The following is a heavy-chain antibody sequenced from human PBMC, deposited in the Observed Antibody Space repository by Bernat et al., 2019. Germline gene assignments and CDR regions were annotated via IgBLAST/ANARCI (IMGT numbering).Heavy chain of an antibody. V-gene: IGHV4-39*01. CDR1: GDSISSGAYY. CDR2: IHSTRRS. CDR3: ARHAGIALAYHLDN. Sequence: QLQLQESGPGLVEPSETLSLTCTLSGDSISSGAYYWGWIRQPPGKGLEWTGSIHSTRRSYYNPSLKSRVTISADTSKNQFSLHVNSVTATDTAIYYCARHAGIALAYHLDNWGQGTLVTVSS. J-gene: IGHJ4*02. D-gene: IGHD6-13*01.